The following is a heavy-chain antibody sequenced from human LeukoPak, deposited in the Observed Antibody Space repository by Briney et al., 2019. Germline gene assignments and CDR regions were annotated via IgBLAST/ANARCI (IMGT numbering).Heavy chain of an antibody. CDR2: INTNTGNP. CDR3: AREGLSGSYYYYYMDV. CDR1: GYTFTSYA. J-gene: IGHJ6*03. D-gene: IGHD1-26*01. V-gene: IGHV7-4-1*02. Sequence: ASVKVSCKASGYTFTSYAMNWVRQAPGQGLEWMGWINTNTGNPTYAQGFTGRFVFSLDTSVSTAYLQISSLKAEDTAVYYCAREGLSGSYYYYYMDVWGKGTTVTVSS.